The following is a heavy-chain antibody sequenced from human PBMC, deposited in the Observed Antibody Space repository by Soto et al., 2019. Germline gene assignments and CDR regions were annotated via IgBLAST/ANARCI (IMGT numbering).Heavy chain of an antibody. CDR3: ARGYRQSGDSSSWVFDY. Sequence: QVQLQESGPGLVKPSQTLSLICTVSGGSINSGGYYWNWIRQHPWKGLEWIGYIYYSGSTYYNPSLRGRVTISADTSKNQFSLKLSSVTAADTAVYFCARGYRQSGDSSSWVFDYWGQGTLGNVSS. CDR1: GGSINSGGYY. V-gene: IGHV4-31*03. D-gene: IGHD6-13*01. CDR2: IYYSGST. J-gene: IGHJ4*02.